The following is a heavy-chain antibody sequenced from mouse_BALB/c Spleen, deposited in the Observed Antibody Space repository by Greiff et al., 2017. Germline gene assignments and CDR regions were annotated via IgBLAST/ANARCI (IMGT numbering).Heavy chain of an antibody. J-gene: IGHJ2*01. D-gene: IGHD1-1*01. CDR3: ARWYYGSSEPSFDY. V-gene: IGHV5-6*01. CDR1: GFTFSSYG. CDR2: ISSGGSYT. Sequence: EVHLVESGGDLVKPGGSLKLSCAASGFTFSSYGMSWVRQTPDKRLEWVATISSGGSYTYYPDSVKGRFTISRDNAKNTLYLQMSSLKSEDTAMYYCARWYYGSSEPSFDYWGQGTTLTVSS.